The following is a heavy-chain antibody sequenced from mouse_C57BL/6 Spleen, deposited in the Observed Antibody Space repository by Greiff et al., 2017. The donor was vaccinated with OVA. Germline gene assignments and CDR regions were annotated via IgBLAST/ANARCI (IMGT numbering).Heavy chain of an antibody. J-gene: IGHJ2*01. D-gene: IGHD4-1*01. CDR3: ARSRTGYYFDY. CDR1: GYTFTSYW. V-gene: IGHV1-52*01. Sequence: QVQLQQPGAELVRPGSSVKLSCKASGYTFTSYWMHWVKRRPIQGLEWIGNIDPSDSETHYNQKFKDKATLTVDKSSSTAYMQLSSLTSEDSAVYYCARSRTGYYFDYWGQGTTLTVSS. CDR2: IDPSDSET.